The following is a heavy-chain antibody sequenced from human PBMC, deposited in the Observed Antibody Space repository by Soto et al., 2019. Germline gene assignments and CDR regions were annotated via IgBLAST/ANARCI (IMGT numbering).Heavy chain of an antibody. CDR1: GFTFSSFA. CDR2: ISYDGSNK. J-gene: IGHJ4*02. D-gene: IGHD1-26*01. CDR3: ARDLIVGGTFRYFDN. V-gene: IGHV3-30-3*01. Sequence: QVQLVESGGGVVQPGRSLRLSCAASGFTFSSFATHWVRQAPGKGLEWVAVISYDGSNKYYADSVKGRFTISRDNSKNALYLQMNSLRAEDTAVYYCARDLIVGGTFRYFDNWGQGTLVTVSS.